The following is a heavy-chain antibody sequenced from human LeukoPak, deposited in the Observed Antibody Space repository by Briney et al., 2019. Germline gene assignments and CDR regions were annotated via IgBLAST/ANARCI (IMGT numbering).Heavy chain of an antibody. J-gene: IGHJ5*02. CDR2: IYSGGNT. Sequence: GGSLRLSCAASGFTFNTYAMNWVRQAPGKGLEWVSVIYSGGNTYYADSVKGRFTVSRDNSKNTLYLQMNSLRAEDTAVYYCVRDLTWGQGTLVTVSS. V-gene: IGHV3-53*01. CDR3: VRDLT. CDR1: GFTFNTYA.